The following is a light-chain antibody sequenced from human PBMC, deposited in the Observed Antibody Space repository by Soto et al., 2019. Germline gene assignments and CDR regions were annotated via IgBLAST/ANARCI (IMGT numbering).Light chain of an antibody. CDR1: QSVSSDY. CDR3: QQYSDSVGT. CDR2: AAS. Sequence: VLTKSPGTLSLSTGERATLSCRASQSVSSDYLAWYQQRPGQAPRLLIYAASSRATGIPDRFSVSGSGTDFTLTISRLEPEDFAVYYCQQYSDSVGTFGQGTKVDIK. V-gene: IGKV3-20*01. J-gene: IGKJ1*01.